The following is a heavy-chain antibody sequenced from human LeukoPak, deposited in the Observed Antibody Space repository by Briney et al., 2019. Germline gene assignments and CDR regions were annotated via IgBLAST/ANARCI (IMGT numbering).Heavy chain of an antibody. J-gene: IGHJ4*02. D-gene: IGHD3-22*01. CDR3: ARTGYHYNSYGYYFLDY. CDR2: IIPILGTA. Sequence: ASVKDSCMASGGTFSSYIITWVRQAPGQGLEWMGGIIPILGTANYAQKFQGRATITADESTSTAYMELSSLRSEDTAVYFCARTGYHYNSYGYYFLDYWGQGTLVTVSS. V-gene: IGHV1-69*16. CDR1: GGTFSSYI.